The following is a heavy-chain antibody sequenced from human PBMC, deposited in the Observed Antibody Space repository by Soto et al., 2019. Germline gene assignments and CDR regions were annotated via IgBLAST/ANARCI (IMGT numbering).Heavy chain of an antibody. D-gene: IGHD2-2*01. V-gene: IGHV3-15*07. J-gene: IGHJ6*02. Sequence: EVQLVESGGGLVKPGGSLRLSCAASGFTFSNAWMNWVRQAPGKGLEWAGRIKSKTDGGTTDYAAPVKGRFTISRDDSKNTLYLKMNSLKTEDKAVYYCTTEVGVVPAAIDYYYGMDVWGQGTTVTVSS. CDR2: IKSKTDGGTT. CDR3: TTEVGVVPAAIDYYYGMDV. CDR1: GFTFSNAW.